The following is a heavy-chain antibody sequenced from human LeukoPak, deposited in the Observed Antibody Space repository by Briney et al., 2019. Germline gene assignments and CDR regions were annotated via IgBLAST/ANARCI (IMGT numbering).Heavy chain of an antibody. CDR2: ISWNSGSI. Sequence: GGSLRLSCAASGFTFDDYAMHWVRQAPGKGLEWVSGISWNSGSIGYADSVKGRFTISRDNAKNSLYLQMNSLRAEDTALYYCAKGLWFGELSNFDYWGQGTLVTVSS. D-gene: IGHD3-10*01. CDR3: AKGLWFGELSNFDY. V-gene: IGHV3-9*01. J-gene: IGHJ4*02. CDR1: GFTFDDYA.